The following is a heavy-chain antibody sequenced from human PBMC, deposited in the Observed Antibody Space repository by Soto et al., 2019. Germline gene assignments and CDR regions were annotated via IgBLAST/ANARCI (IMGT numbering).Heavy chain of an antibody. CDR2: IYYSGST. J-gene: IGHJ4*02. CDR1: GGSISSGGYY. V-gene: IGHV4-31*03. D-gene: IGHD2-15*01. Sequence: QVQLQESGPGLVKPSQTLSLTCTVSGGSISSGGYYWSWIRQHPGKGLEWIGYIYYSGSTYYNPALKSRVTISVDTSKNQFSLKLSSVTAADTAVYYCARGPEYCSGGSCYSDPGFDYWGQGTLVTVSS. CDR3: ARGPEYCSGGSCYSDPGFDY.